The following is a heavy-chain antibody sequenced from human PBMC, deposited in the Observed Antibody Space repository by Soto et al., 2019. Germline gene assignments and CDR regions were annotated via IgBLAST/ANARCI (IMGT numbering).Heavy chain of an antibody. D-gene: IGHD6-19*01. CDR1: GGSISSYY. V-gene: IGHV4-59*01. CDR2: IYYSGST. J-gene: IGHJ4*02. Sequence: SETLSLTCTVSGGSISSYYWSWIRQPPGKGLEWIGYIYYSGSTNYNPSLKSRVTISVDTSKNQFSLKLSSVTAADTAVYYCARDGSSGWFDYWGQETLVTASS. CDR3: ARDGSSGWFDY.